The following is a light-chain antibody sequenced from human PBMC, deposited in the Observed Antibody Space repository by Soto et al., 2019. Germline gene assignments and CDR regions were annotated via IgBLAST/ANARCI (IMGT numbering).Light chain of an antibody. V-gene: IGKV1-12*01. CDR2: AAS. J-gene: IGKJ1*01. CDR3: QQANSFPWT. CDR1: QGIGSW. Sequence: DIQMTQSPSSVSASVGDRVTITCRASQGIGSWLAWDQQKPGKAPKLLIYAASSLQSGVPSRFSGSGSGTDFTLTISSLQFEDFATYYCQQANSFPWTFGQGTKVEIK.